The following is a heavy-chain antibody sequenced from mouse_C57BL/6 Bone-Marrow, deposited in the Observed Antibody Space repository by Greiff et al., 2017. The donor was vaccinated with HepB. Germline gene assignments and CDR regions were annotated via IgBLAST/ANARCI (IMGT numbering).Heavy chain of an antibody. Sequence: EVQLQQSGPELVKPGASVKISCKASGYTFTDYYMNWVKQSHGKSLEWIGDINPNNGGTSYNQKFKGKATLTVDKSSSTAYMELRSLTSEDSAVYYCARKWFPFDYWGQGTTLTVSS. J-gene: IGHJ2*01. CDR2: INPNNGGT. CDR1: GYTFTDYY. CDR3: ARKWFPFDY. D-gene: IGHD2-2*01. V-gene: IGHV1-26*01.